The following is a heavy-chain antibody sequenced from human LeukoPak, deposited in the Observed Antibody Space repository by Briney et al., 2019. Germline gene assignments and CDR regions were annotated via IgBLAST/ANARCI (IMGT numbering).Heavy chain of an antibody. CDR2: VSYVGSNK. D-gene: IGHD5-12*01. J-gene: IGHJ6*02. CDR1: LFTFSTYS. Sequence: GRPLRLSCAASLFTFSTYSMHWVRQAPGKGLEWVAVVSYVGSNKYYADSVKGRFTISRDNSKNTPDLQMNSLRAEDTAVYYCARSGYGLTGNYDFYYGMDVWGQGTTVTVSS. CDR3: ARSGYGLTGNYDFYYGMDV. V-gene: IGHV3-30*04.